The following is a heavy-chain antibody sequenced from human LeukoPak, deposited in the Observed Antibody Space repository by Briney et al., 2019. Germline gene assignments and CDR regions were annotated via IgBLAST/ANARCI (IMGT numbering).Heavy chain of an antibody. CDR1: GFTFDDYA. CDR2: ISWNSGSI. J-gene: IGHJ4*02. Sequence: SGGSLRLSCAASGFTFDDYAMHWVRQAPGKGLEWVSGISWNSGSIGYADSVKGRFTISRDNAKNSLYLQMNSLRAEDTAVYYCARCGSTDYWGQGTLVTVSS. V-gene: IGHV3-9*01. CDR3: ARCGSTDY.